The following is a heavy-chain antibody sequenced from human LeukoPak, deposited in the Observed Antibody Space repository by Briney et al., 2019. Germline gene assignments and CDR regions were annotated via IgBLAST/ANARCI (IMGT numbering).Heavy chain of an antibody. CDR2: IRGDGGLK. CDR3: ARDYSSGWYPHGWFDP. Sequence: PGGSLRLSCVASGLTFSKSWMSWLRQAPGKGLEWVANIRGDGGLKQYVDSVKGRFTIARDNAKNSLYLQMNSLRAEDTAVYSCARDYSSGWYPHGWFDPWGQGTLVTVSS. D-gene: IGHD6-19*01. CDR1: GLTFSKSW. V-gene: IGHV3-7*01. J-gene: IGHJ5*02.